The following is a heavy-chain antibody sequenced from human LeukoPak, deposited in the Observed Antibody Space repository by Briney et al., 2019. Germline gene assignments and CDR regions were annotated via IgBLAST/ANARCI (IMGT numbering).Heavy chain of an antibody. CDR1: GYTLTELS. J-gene: IGHJ5*02. V-gene: IGHV1-24*01. CDR3: ARGTYYTFWSGSFDP. CDR2: FDPEDGET. D-gene: IGHD3-3*01. Sequence: ASVKVSCKVSGYTLTELSMHWVRQAPGKGLEWMGGFDPEDGETIYAQKFQGRVTMTEDTSTDTAYMELSSLRSEDTAVYYCARGTYYTFWSGSFDPWGQGTLVTVSS.